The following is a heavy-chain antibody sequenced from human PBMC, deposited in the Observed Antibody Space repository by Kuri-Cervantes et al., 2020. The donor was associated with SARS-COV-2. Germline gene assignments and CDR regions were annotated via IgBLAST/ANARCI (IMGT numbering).Heavy chain of an antibody. CDR2: ISYDGSNK. V-gene: IGHV3-30-3*01. J-gene: IGHJ1*01. CDR1: GFTFSSYA. D-gene: IGHD3-22*01. Sequence: GRSLKISCAASGFTFSSYAMHWVRQAPGKGLEWVAVISYDGSNKYYADSVKGRFTISRDDSKNTLYLQMNSLRAEDTAVYYCATDYYDSSGYLFFQHWGQGTLVTVSS. CDR3: ATDYYDSSGYLFFQH.